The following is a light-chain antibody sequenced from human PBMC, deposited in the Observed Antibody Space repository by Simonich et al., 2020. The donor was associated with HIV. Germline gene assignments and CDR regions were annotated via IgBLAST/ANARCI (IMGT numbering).Light chain of an antibody. V-gene: IGKV3-11*01. J-gene: IGKJ1*01. CDR3: QLRSNWPPT. CDR1: QSISTY. CDR2: DAS. Sequence: EIVLTQSPATLSLSPGGRATLSCWARQSISTYIAWYQHKPGQAPTLLIYDASTRATGITARFSGSGSGTNFTLTISSLEPEDFAVYYCQLRSNWPPTFGQGNKVEIK.